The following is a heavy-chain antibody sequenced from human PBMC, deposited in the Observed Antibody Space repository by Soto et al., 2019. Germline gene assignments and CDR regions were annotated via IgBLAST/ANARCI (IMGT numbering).Heavy chain of an antibody. V-gene: IGHV3-64D*08. Sequence: GGSLRLSCSASGFTFSSYAMHWVRQAPGKGLEYVSAISSNGGSTYYADSVKGRFTISRDNSKNTLYLQMSSLRAEDTAVYYCVKVRSITIFGVVLGGPFDYWGQGTLVTVSS. CDR1: GFTFSSYA. CDR2: ISSNGGST. D-gene: IGHD3-3*01. J-gene: IGHJ4*02. CDR3: VKVRSITIFGVVLGGPFDY.